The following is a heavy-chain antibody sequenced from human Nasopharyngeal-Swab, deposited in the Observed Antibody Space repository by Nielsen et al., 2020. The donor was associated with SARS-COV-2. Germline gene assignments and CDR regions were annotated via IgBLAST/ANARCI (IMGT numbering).Heavy chain of an antibody. J-gene: IGHJ4*02. Sequence: WIRQPPGKGLEWLSYISTSGNTVYYADSVKGRFTISRDNAENSLYLQMNSLRDEDTAVYYCARDRVSGSYVDYWGQGTLVTVSS. CDR3: ARDRVSGSYVDY. D-gene: IGHD1-26*01. V-gene: IGHV3-48*02. CDR2: ISTSGNTV.